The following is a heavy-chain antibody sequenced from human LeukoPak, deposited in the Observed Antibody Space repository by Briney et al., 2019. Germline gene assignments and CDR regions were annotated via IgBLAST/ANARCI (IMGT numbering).Heavy chain of an antibody. CDR3: ARDTGSGYCSGGRCRGAFDI. CDR1: GFTFISYA. Sequence: PGGSLRLSCAASGFTFISYAMSWVRQAPGEGLEWVSAVSGSGGSTYYADSVKGRFTISRDTPKNTLYLQMNSPRAEDTAVYYCARDTGSGYCSGGRCRGAFDIWGQGTMVTVSS. J-gene: IGHJ3*02. D-gene: IGHD2-15*01. V-gene: IGHV3-23*01. CDR2: VSGSGGST.